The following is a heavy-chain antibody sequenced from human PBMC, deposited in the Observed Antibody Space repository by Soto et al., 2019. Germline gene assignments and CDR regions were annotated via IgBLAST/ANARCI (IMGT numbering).Heavy chain of an antibody. Sequence: QVQLVQSGAEVKKPGASVKVSCKASGYTFTGYYMHWVRQAPGQGLEWMGWINPNSGGTNYAQKFQGRVTMTRDTSISTAYMELSRLRSDDTAVYYCASEWFGEFMGSWFDPWGQGTLVTVSS. CDR3: ASEWFGEFMGSWFDP. V-gene: IGHV1-2*02. CDR1: GYTFTGYY. J-gene: IGHJ5*02. D-gene: IGHD3-10*01. CDR2: INPNSGGT.